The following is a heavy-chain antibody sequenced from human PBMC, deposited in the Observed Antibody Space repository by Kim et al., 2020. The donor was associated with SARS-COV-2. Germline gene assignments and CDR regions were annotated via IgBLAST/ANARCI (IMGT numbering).Heavy chain of an antibody. CDR2: ISAYNGNT. J-gene: IGHJ6*02. V-gene: IGHV1-18*04. CDR3: ARGVLVVPAANYYYYGMDV. CDR1: GYTFTSYG. D-gene: IGHD2-2*01. Sequence: ASVKVSCKASGYTFTSYGISWVRQAPGQGLEWMGWISAYNGNTNYAQKLQGRVTMTTDTSTSTAYMELRSLRSDDTAMYYCARGVLVVPAANYYYYGMDVWGQGTTVTVSS.